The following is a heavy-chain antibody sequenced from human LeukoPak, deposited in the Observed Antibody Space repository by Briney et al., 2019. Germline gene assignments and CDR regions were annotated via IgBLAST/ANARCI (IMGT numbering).Heavy chain of an antibody. CDR1: GYTFTSYD. V-gene: IGHV1-8*01. CDR3: ARVWFGELSYYYYMDV. Sequence: ASVTVSCKASGYTFTSYDINWLRQATGQGLEWMGWMNPNSGNTGYAQKFQGRVTMTRNTSISTAYMELSSLRSEDTAVYYCARVWFGELSYYYYMDVWGKGTTVTISS. J-gene: IGHJ6*03. CDR2: MNPNSGNT. D-gene: IGHD3-10*01.